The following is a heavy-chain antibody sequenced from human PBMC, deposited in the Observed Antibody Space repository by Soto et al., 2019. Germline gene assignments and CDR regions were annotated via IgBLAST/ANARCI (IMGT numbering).Heavy chain of an antibody. V-gene: IGHV3-23*01. CDR1: GFTFSSYA. CDR2: ISNSGGST. Sequence: EVQLLASGGGLVQPGGSLRLSCAASGFTFSSYAMSWDRQAPGTGLEWVSSISNSGGSTYYADSVKGRFTISRDNSKKALYLQMNSLRPEDTALYYCAKDVGGAFFGLGDSWGQGTLVTVAS. D-gene: IGHD1-26*01. J-gene: IGHJ4*02. CDR3: AKDVGGAFFGLGDS.